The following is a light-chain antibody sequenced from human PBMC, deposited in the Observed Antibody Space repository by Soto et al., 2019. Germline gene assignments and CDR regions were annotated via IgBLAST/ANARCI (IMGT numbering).Light chain of an antibody. CDR3: QQYGDSVFT. J-gene: IGKJ3*01. CDR2: GTS. CDR1: QSLTSNY. Sequence: EIVLTQSPGTLSLSPGERATLSCRASQSLTSNYLAWYQQKPGQAPRLLISGTSNRATGIPDRFSGSGSGTDFTLTISRLEPDDFAVYYCQQYGDSVFTFCPGTKVDIK. V-gene: IGKV3-20*01.